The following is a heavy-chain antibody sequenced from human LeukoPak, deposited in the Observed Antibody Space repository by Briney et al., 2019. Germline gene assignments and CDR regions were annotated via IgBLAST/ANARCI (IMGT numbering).Heavy chain of an antibody. J-gene: IGHJ4*02. CDR1: GFTFSDYY. CDR2: ISGSSSYI. D-gene: IGHD3-10*01. V-gene: IGHV3-11*06. Sequence: GGSLRLSCVASGFTFSDYYMSWIRQAPGMELEWVSSISGSSSYIYYADSVKGRFTISRDNAKKSLFLQMNSLRAEDTAVYYCARQLWFGELYTGYFDYWGQGTLVTVSS. CDR3: ARQLWFGELYTGYFDY.